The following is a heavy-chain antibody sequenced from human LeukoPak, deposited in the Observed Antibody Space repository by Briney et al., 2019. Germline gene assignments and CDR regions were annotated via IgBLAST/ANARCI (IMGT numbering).Heavy chain of an antibody. D-gene: IGHD4-17*01. CDR1: GYTFTGYY. Sequence: ASVKVSCKASGYTFTGYYTHWVRQAPGQGLEWMGRINPNSGGTNYAQKFQGRVTMTRDTSISTAYMELSRLRSDDTAVYYCARDRHTVTTDLGYWGQGTLVTVSS. V-gene: IGHV1-2*06. CDR3: ARDRHTVTTDLGY. J-gene: IGHJ4*02. CDR2: INPNSGGT.